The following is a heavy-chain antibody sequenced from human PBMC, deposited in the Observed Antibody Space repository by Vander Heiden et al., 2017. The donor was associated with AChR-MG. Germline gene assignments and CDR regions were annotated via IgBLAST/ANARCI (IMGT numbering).Heavy chain of an antibody. V-gene: IGHV3-21*01. CDR1: GFTFSSYS. J-gene: IGHJ4*02. CDR2: ISSSSSYI. D-gene: IGHD3-10*01. Sequence: EVQLVESGGGLVKPGGSLRLSCAASGFTFSSYSMNWVRQAPGKGLEWVSSISSSSSYIYYADSVKGRFTISRDNAKNSLYLQMNSLRAEDTAVYYCARDRSMGSGNHDYWGQGTLVTVSS. CDR3: ARDRSMGSGNHDY.